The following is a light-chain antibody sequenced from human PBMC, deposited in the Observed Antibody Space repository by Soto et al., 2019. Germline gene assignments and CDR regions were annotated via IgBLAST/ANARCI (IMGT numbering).Light chain of an antibody. CDR3: AAWDGSLNNVL. CDR2: GNN. Sequence: QAVVTQPPSASGTPGQRVTISCSGSGSSIGTNTVNWYRQLPGTAPKLLISGNNQRPSGVPDRFSGSKSGTSASLAISGLQSEDEAEYYCAAWDGSLNNVLFGGGTKVTVL. J-gene: IGLJ2*01. V-gene: IGLV1-44*01. CDR1: GSSIGTNT.